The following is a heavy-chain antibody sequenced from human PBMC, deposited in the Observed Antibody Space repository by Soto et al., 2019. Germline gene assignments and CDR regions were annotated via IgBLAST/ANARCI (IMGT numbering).Heavy chain of an antibody. CDR2: ISSGGST. D-gene: IGHD2-2*01. CDR1: GFIFKDYA. J-gene: IGHJ4*02. V-gene: IGHV3-23*04. Sequence: EVQLVESGGGLVQPGGSLRLSCEASGFIFKDYAMTWVRQAPGAGLVWVSTISSGGSTFYAESVRGRFTISRDNSKNTLYLQLNSLKTDDTAVYFCAKSKGGTSTWPEDWGQGSLVTVSS. CDR3: AKSKGGTSTWPED.